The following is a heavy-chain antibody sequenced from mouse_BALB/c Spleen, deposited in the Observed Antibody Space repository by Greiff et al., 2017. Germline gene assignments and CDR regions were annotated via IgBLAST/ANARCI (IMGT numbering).Heavy chain of an antibody. CDR3: AGQLGLRPYFDY. CDR2: ILPGSGST. CDR1: GYTFSSYW. Sequence: QVQLKESGAELMKPGASVKISCKATGYTFSSYWIEWVKQRPGHGLEWIGEILPGSGSTNYNEKFKGKATFTADTSSNTAYMQLSSLTSEDSAVYYCAGQLGLRPYFDYWGQGTTLTVSS. V-gene: IGHV1-9*01. J-gene: IGHJ2*01. D-gene: IGHD3-1*01.